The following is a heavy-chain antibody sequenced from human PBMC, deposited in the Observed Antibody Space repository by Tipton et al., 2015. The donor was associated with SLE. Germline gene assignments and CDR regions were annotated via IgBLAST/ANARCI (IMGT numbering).Heavy chain of an antibody. V-gene: IGHV3-64*01. CDR1: GFTFSSYA. CDR3: ARPHLGQLGSYMDV. D-gene: IGHD6-6*01. J-gene: IGHJ6*03. CDR2: ISSNGGST. Sequence: SLRLSCAASGFTFSSYAMHWVRQAPGKGLEYVSAISSNGGSTYYANSVKGRFTISRDNSKNTLYLQMGSLRAEDMAVYYCARPHLGQLGSYMDVWGKGTTVTVSS.